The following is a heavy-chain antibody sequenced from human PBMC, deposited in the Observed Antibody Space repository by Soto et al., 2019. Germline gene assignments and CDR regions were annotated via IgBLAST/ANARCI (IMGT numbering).Heavy chain of an antibody. J-gene: IGHJ4*02. CDR2: IYSGGST. CDR3: AKVRNYYDSSGYYYFDY. Sequence: PGGSLRLSCAASGFTFSDHYMDWVRQAPGKGLEWVSVIYSGGSTYYADSVKGRFTISRDNSKNTLYLQMNSLRAEDTAVYYCAKVRNYYDSSGYYYFDYWGQGTLVTVSS. CDR1: GFTFSDHY. D-gene: IGHD3-22*01. V-gene: IGHV3-66*01.